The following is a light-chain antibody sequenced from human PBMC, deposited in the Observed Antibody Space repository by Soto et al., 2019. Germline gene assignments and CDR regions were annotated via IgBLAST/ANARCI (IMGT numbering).Light chain of an antibody. CDR3: HQYGSSPRLT. CDR1: QSVSSSY. CDR2: GAS. Sequence: DIVLTQSPGTLSLSPGERATLSCRASQSVSSSYLAWYQQKPGQAPRLLIYGASSRATGIPDRFSGSGSGTDFTLTISRLEPEDFAVYYCHQYGSSPRLTFGGGTKVEIK. J-gene: IGKJ4*01. V-gene: IGKV3-20*01.